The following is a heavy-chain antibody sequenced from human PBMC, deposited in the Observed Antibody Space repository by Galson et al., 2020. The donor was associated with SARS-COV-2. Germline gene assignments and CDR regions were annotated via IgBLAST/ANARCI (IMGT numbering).Heavy chain of an antibody. D-gene: IGHD2-15*01. J-gene: IGHJ1*01. CDR1: GGSISSSSDY. Sequence: SETLSLTCTVSGGSISSSSDYWGWIRQPPGKGLEWIGSIYNSGSTYYNPSLKSRATISVDTSKNQFSLKLSSVTAADTAVYYCAGGGDIVVVVAATNEYFQHWGQGTLVTVSS. CDR3: AGGGDIVVVVAATNEYFQH. V-gene: IGHV4-39*07. CDR2: IYNSGST.